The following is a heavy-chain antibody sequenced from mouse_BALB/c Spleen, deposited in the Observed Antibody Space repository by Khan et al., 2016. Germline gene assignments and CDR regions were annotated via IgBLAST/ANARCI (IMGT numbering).Heavy chain of an antibody. D-gene: IGHD1-1*01. CDR3: ARTTVSYAMDY. V-gene: IGHV2-9*02. Sequence: QVQLKKSGPGLVAPSQSLSITCTVSGFSLTSYGVHWVRQPPGKGLEWLGVIWTGGSTNYNSALMSRLSISKDNSKSQVFLKMNSLQTDDTAMYYCARTTVSYAMDYWGQGTSVTVSS. J-gene: IGHJ4*01. CDR1: GFSLTSYG. CDR2: IWTGGST.